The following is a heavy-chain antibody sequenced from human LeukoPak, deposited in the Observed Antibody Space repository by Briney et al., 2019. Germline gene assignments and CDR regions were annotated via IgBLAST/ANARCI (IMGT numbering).Heavy chain of an antibody. Sequence: PSETLSLTCSVSGDSINSSRHYWDWIRQPPGKGLEWIGNFYYRGNTYYNPSLKTRVTISVDPSKNHFSLKLTSVTAADTAVYYCARRRWLQEIDYWGQGTLVTVSS. V-gene: IGHV4-39*02. CDR3: ARRRWLQEIDY. J-gene: IGHJ4*02. CDR1: GDSINSSRHY. CDR2: FYYRGNT. D-gene: IGHD5-24*01.